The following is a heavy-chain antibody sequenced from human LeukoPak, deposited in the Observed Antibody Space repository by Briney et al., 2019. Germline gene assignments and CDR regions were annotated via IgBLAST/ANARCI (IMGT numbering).Heavy chain of an antibody. CDR2: IWYDGSNK. CDR1: GFTFSSYG. Sequence: PGGSLRLSCAASGFTFSSYGMHWVRQAPGKGLEWVAVIWYDGSNKYCADSVKGRFTISRDNSKNTLYLQMNSLRAEDTAVYYCARGILAAAGNPDYWGQGTLVTVSS. CDR3: ARGILAAAGNPDY. V-gene: IGHV3-33*01. J-gene: IGHJ4*02. D-gene: IGHD6-13*01.